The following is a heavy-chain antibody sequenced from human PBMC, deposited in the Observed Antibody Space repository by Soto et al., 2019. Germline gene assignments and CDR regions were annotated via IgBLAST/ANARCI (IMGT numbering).Heavy chain of an antibody. CDR2: IMPVFATP. CDR1: GGTFSTSA. D-gene: IGHD3-3*02. V-gene: IGHV1-69*12. J-gene: IGHJ6*02. Sequence: QVQLMQSGVEVKKPGSSVKVSCKASGGTFSTSAISWVRQAPGEGLEWVGGIMPVFATPDYAQKFQGRVTISADESTTTAYLELTSLTTDDTAVYYCARDKDRQQLGGNYYYILDVWGQGTAITVSS. CDR3: ARDKDRQQLGGNYYYILDV.